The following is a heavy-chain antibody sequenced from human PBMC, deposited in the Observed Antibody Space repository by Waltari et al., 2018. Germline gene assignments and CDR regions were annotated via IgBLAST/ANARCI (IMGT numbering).Heavy chain of an antibody. CDR1: GGSISSYY. D-gene: IGHD6-6*01. CDR3: ARERAAQLYDY. V-gene: IGHV4-59*01. CDR2: IYYSGST. Sequence: QVQLQESGPGLVKPSETLSLTCTVSGGSISSYYWSWIRQPPGKGLEWIGYIYYSGSTNYHPSLKSRVTISVDTSKNQFSLKLSSVTAADTAVYYCARERAAQLYDYWGQGTLVTVSS. J-gene: IGHJ4*02.